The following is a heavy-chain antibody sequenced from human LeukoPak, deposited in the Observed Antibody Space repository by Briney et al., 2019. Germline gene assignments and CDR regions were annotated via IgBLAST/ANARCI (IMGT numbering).Heavy chain of an antibody. CDR2: IIPILGIA. D-gene: IGHD1-14*01. V-gene: IGHV1-69*04. J-gene: IGHJ4*02. CDR1: GGTFSSYA. CDR3: ARAGITDKVDY. Sequence: ASVKVSCKASGGTFSSYAISWVRQAPGQGLEWMGRIIPILGIANYAQKFQGRVTITADKSTSTAYMELSSLRSEDTAVYYCARAGITDKVDYWGQGTLVTVSS.